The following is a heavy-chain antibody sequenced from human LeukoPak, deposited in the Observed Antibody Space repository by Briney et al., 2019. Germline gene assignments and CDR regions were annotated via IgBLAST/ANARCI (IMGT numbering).Heavy chain of an antibody. CDR3: ARVLRFLEWFYYYGMDV. Sequence: GGSLRLSCAASGFTFSSYAMHWVRQAPGKGLEWVAVISYDGSNKYYADSVKGRFTISRGNSKNTLYLQMNSLRAEDTAVYYCARVLRFLEWFYYYGMDVWGQGTTVTVSS. CDR1: GFTFSSYA. J-gene: IGHJ6*02. V-gene: IGHV3-30-3*01. D-gene: IGHD3-3*01. CDR2: ISYDGSNK.